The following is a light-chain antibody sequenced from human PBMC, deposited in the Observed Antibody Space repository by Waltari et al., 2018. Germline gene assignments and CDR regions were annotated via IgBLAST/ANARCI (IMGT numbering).Light chain of an antibody. Sequence: QTVVTQEPSLSVSPGGTVPLTCALSSGSLSTTSYATWYQQTPGQAPRTLAYKANARSSGVPDRFSGSILGNTAALTITGAQADDESDYYCALYMGSGIWVFGGGTRLTVL. J-gene: IGLJ3*02. CDR1: SGSLSTTSY. CDR2: KAN. V-gene: IGLV8-61*01. CDR3: ALYMGSGIWV.